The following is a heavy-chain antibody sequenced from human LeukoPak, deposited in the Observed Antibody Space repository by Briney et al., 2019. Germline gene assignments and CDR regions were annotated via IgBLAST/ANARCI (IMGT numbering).Heavy chain of an antibody. D-gene: IGHD3-10*01. CDR2: IYTSGST. V-gene: IGHV4-61*02. Sequence: SETLSLTCTVSGGSISSGDYYWSWIRQPAGKGLEWIGRIYTSGSTYYNPSLKSRVTISVDTSKNQFSLKLSSVTAADTAVYYCARESNRVRGVIRYFDYWGQGTLVTVSS. CDR3: ARESNRVRGVIRYFDY. CDR1: GGSISSGDYY. J-gene: IGHJ4*02.